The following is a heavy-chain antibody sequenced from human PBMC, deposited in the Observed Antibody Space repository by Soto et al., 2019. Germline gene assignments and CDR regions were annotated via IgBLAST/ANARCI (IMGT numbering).Heavy chain of an antibody. CDR2: VSHSGST. CDR3: ARNRYGGYECAF. J-gene: IGHJ4*02. CDR1: SGSITSSNW. D-gene: IGHD5-12*01. V-gene: IGHV4-4*02. Sequence: QVQLQESGPGLVKPSGTLSLTFAVSSGSITSSNWWSWVRQPPGKGLEWIGEVSHSGSTNYIPSLKSRVTISVDKYRNQFSLRLNSVTAADTAVYYCARNRYGGYECAFWGQGTLVTVSS.